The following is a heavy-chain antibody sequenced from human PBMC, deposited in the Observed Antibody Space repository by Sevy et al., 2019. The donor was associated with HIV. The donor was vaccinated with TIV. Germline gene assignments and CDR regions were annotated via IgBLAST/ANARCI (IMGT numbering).Heavy chain of an antibody. CDR3: AKGDEPATDYGDYVPNAFDI. J-gene: IGHJ3*02. Sequence: GGSLRLSCAASGFIFSNYNMNWVRQAPGKGLEWVSSISSSSNDIYYADSVKGRFTISRDNAKNSLYLQMNSLRAEDTAVYYCAKGDEPATDYGDYVPNAFDIWGQGTMVTVSS. D-gene: IGHD4-17*01. V-gene: IGHV3-21*01. CDR2: ISSSSNDI. CDR1: GFIFSNYN.